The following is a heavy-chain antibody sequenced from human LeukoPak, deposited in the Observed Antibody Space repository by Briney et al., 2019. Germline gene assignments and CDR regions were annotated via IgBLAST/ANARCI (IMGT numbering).Heavy chain of an antibody. Sequence: GRSLRLSCAAAGFTVSSNYMSWVRQAPGKGLGWVSVIYRGGRTYYAASVKGRFTISRNNSKTTLYLQMNSLRAEDTAVYYCAKAEGAVADLYYLDYWGQGALVTVSS. CDR3: AKAEGAVADLYYLDY. V-gene: IGHV3-66*02. J-gene: IGHJ4*02. CDR1: GFTVSSNY. D-gene: IGHD6-19*01. CDR2: IYRGGRT.